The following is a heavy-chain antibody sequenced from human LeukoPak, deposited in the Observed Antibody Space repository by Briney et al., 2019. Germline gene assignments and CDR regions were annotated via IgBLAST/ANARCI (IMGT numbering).Heavy chain of an antibody. CDR1: GFTFSDYY. CDR3: AKDPRYSSSWSYFDY. V-gene: IGHV3-11*04. J-gene: IGHJ4*02. Sequence: GGSLRLSCAASGFTFSDYYMIWIRQAPGKGLEWVSYISSNGSATYYADFVRGRFTISRDNSKNTLYLQMNSLRAEDTAVYYCAKDPRYSSSWSYFDYWGQGTLVTVSS. CDR2: ISSNGSAT. D-gene: IGHD6-13*01.